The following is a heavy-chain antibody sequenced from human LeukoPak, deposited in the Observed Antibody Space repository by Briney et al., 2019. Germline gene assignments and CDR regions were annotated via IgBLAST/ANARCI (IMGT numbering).Heavy chain of an antibody. V-gene: IGHV4-30-4*01. CDR3: ARSPSISSSWYYFDY. CDR2: IYYSGST. Sequence: SETLSLTCTVSGGSISSGDYYWSWIRQPPGKGLEWIGCIYYSGSTYYNPSITSRVTISVDTSKNQFSLKLSSVTAADTAVYYCARSPSISSSWYYFDYWGQGTLVTVSS. J-gene: IGHJ4*02. CDR1: GGSISSGDYY. D-gene: IGHD6-13*01.